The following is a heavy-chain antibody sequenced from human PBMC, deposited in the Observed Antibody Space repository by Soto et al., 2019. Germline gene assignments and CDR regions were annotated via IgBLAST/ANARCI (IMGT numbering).Heavy chain of an antibody. CDR2: ISSNSSYT. J-gene: IGHJ4*02. CDR3: ARPSSFFDSYYFAY. D-gene: IGHD3-9*01. CDR1: GFTFSDYY. Sequence: GGSLRLSCAASGFTFSDYYMSWIRQAPGKGLEWVSYISSNSSYTNYADSVKGRFTISRDNAKNSLYLQMNSLRAEDSAVYYCARPSSFFDSYYFAYWGQGTPVTVSS. V-gene: IGHV3-11*03.